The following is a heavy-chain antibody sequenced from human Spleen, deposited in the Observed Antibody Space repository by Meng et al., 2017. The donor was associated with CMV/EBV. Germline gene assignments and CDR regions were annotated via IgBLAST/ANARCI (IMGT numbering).Heavy chain of an antibody. D-gene: IGHD2-2*02. CDR3: AKKERCSSTSCYNYYCYGMDI. V-gene: IGHV3-23*01. CDR1: GFTFSSYA. Sequence: GGSLRLSCAASGFTFSSYAMSWVRQAPGKGLEWVSVISGSGGSTYYADSVKGRFTISRDNSKNTLYLQMNSLRAEDTAVYYCAKKERCSSTSCYNYYCYGMDIWGQGTTVTVSS. J-gene: IGHJ6*02. CDR2: ISGSGGST.